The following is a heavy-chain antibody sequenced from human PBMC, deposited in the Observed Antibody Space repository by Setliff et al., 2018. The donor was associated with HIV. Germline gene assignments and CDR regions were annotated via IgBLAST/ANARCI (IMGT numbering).Heavy chain of an antibody. D-gene: IGHD6-19*01. J-gene: IGHJ4*02. CDR2: IRSKLYGGTT. CDR3: TSDPPASGWTLAY. V-gene: IGHV3-49*04. CDR1: GFPIGDYP. Sequence: GSLRLSCTTSGFPIGDYPLSWVRQAPGKGLEWVGFIRSKLYGGTTDYAASVKGRFAISRDNSKNTLYLQMDSLRAEDTALYYCTSDPPASGWTLAYWGQGALVTVS.